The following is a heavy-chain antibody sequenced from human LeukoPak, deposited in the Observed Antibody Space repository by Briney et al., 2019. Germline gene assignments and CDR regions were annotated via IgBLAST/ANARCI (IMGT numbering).Heavy chain of an antibody. J-gene: IGHJ4*02. CDR2: IYYSGST. V-gene: IGHV4-39*07. CDR1: GGSISSSSYY. D-gene: IGHD3-10*01. CDR3: ARGRRGYSYGAPYGSGSPIDY. Sequence: KPSETLSLTCTVSGGSISSSSYYWGWIRQPPGKGLEWIGSIYYSGSTYYNPSLKSRVTISVDTSKNQFSLKLSSVTAADTAVYYCARGRRGYSYGAPYGSGSPIDYWGQGTLVTVSS.